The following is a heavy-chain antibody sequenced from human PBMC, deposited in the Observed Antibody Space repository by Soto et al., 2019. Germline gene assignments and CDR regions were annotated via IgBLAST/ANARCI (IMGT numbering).Heavy chain of an antibody. CDR1: GFTFSSYS. Sequence: EVQLVESGGGLVKPGGSLRLSCAASGFTFSSYSMNWVRQSPGKGLEWVSSISSSSRYIYYADSVKGRFTISRDNAKNSMNLQMNSLRAKDTAVYYCARDDYSDYYYYYGMDVWVQGTTVTVSS. CDR2: ISSSSRYI. J-gene: IGHJ6*02. V-gene: IGHV3-21*01. CDR3: ARDDYSDYYYYYGMDV. D-gene: IGHD4-17*01.